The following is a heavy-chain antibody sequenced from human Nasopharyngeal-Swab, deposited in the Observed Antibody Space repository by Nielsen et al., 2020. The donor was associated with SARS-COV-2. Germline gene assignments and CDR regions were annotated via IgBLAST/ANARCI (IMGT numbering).Heavy chain of an antibody. CDR2: IYSGGST. D-gene: IGHD3-3*01. CDR3: AGDGLDYDFWSAYFMDV. J-gene: IGHJ6*02. V-gene: IGHV3-66*01. Sequence: WIRQPPGKGLEWVSVIYSGGSTYYADSVKGRFTISRDNSKNTLYLQMNSLRAEDTAVYYCAGDGLDYDFWSAYFMDVWGQGTTVTVSS.